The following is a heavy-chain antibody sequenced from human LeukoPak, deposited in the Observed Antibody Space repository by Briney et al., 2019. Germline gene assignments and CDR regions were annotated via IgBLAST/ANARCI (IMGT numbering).Heavy chain of an antibody. CDR2: INHSGST. J-gene: IGHJ5*02. V-gene: IGHV4-34*01. D-gene: IGHD3-10*01. Sequence: PSETLSLTCAVYGGSFSGYYWSWIRQPPGKGLEWIGEINHSGSTNYNPSLKSRVTISVDTSKNQFSLKLSSVTAADTAVYYCVRYYYGSGGYNWFDPWGQGTLVTVSS. CDR3: VRYYYGSGGYNWFDP. CDR1: GGSFSGYY.